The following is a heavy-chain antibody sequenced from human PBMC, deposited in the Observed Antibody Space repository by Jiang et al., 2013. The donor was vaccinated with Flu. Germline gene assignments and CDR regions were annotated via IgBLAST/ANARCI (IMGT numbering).Heavy chain of an antibody. D-gene: IGHD5-12*01. CDR3: ARARYSGYDYDYSYYGLDV. V-gene: IGHV3-23*01. CDR1: NHLEHLY. CDR2: ISNSGPTT. J-gene: IGHJ6*02. Sequence: VQLLESGGGLVQPGGSRETLLCSLWNHLEHLYHELGPARLQGRGVEWISLISNSGPTTYYADSVKGRFTISRDISKNTLYLQMNSLRAEDMAVYYCARARYSGYDYDYSYYGLDVWGQGTTVTVSS.